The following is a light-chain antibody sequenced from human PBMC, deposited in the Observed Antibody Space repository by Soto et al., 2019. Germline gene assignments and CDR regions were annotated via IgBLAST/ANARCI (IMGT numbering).Light chain of an antibody. J-gene: IGLJ1*01. CDR1: SSDVGGYSY. Sequence: ALAQPAFVSGSPGQSITISCTGTSSDVGGYSYVSWYQHPPGKAPKLMISEVSNRPSGVSNRFSGSKSGNTASLTISGLQAEDEADYYCSSYTSTSTRVFGTGTKVTVL. V-gene: IGLV2-14*01. CDR3: SSYTSTSTRV. CDR2: EVS.